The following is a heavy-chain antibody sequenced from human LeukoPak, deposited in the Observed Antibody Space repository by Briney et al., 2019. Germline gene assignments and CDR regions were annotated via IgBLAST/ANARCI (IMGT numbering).Heavy chain of an antibody. V-gene: IGHV3-23*01. J-gene: IGHJ4*02. Sequence: GGSLRLSCAASGFTFSTYAMSWVRQAPGKGLEWVSAISGSGTSTYYVDSVMGRLTISRDNSKNALYLQMNSLRAEDTAVYYCARDDSSSWFADYWGQGTLVTVSS. D-gene: IGHD6-13*01. CDR1: GFTFSTYA. CDR3: ARDDSSSWFADY. CDR2: ISGSGTST.